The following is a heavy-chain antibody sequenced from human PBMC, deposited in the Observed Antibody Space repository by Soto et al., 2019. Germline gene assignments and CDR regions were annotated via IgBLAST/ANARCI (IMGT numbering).Heavy chain of an antibody. D-gene: IGHD3-3*02. CDR3: AKDQHSPAPDY. J-gene: IGHJ4*02. Sequence: EVQLLESGGGLVQPGESLRLSCAASGFTFTNYAMSWVRQAPGKGLEWVSTISASGGSTYYVDSVKGRFSISRDKSKNTLYMQMSSLRAEDTAVYFCAKDQHSPAPDYWAQGTLVTVSS. CDR2: ISASGGST. CDR1: GFTFTNYA. V-gene: IGHV3-23*01.